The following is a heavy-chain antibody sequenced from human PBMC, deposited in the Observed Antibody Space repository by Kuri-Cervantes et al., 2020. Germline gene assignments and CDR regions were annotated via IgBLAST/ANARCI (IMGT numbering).Heavy chain of an antibody. J-gene: IGHJ6*02. D-gene: IGHD3-10*01. CDR2: INPSGGST. V-gene: IGHV1-46*01. Sequence: ASVKVSCKASGYTFTGYYMHWVRQAPGQGLEWMGIINPSGGSTSYAQKFQGRVTMTRDTSTSTVYMELSSLRSEDTAVYYCAREGSKGQILWFGESGMDVWGQGTTVTVSS. CDR1: GYTFTGYY. CDR3: AREGSKGQILWFGESGMDV.